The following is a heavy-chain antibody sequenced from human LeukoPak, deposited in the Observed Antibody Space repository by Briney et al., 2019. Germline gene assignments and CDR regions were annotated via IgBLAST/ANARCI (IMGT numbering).Heavy chain of an antibody. CDR2: INPNSGGT. CDR3: ARAGDYYDSSGYYW. D-gene: IGHD3-22*01. Sequence: ASVKVSCKASGYTFTGYHMHWVRQAPGQGLEWMGWINPNSGGTNYAQKFQGRVTMTRDTSISTAYMELSRLRSDDTAVYYCARAGDYYDSSGYYWWGQGTLVTVSS. J-gene: IGHJ4*02. CDR1: GYTFTGYH. V-gene: IGHV1-2*02.